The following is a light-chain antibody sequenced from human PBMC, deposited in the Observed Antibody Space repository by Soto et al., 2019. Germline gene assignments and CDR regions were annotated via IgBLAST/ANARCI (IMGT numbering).Light chain of an antibody. Sequence: DIHITHSPTTLSGSLGDRFTITFRASQTISSWLAWYQQKPGKAPNLLIHGGSILQSGVPPRFSGGGGGTDFTLTISSLQPEDFASYYCQQIYTIPLTFGGGTKVDIK. J-gene: IGKJ4*01. V-gene: IGKV1-39*01. CDR1: QTISSW. CDR3: QQIYTIPLT. CDR2: GGS.